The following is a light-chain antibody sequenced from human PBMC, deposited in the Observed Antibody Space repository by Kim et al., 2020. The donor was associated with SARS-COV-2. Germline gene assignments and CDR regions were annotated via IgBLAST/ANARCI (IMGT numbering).Light chain of an antibody. CDR3: LHHKDYPYT. J-gene: IGKJ1*01. V-gene: IGKV1-17*03. CDR2: GAS. CDR1: HDIYTY. Sequence: DSVGDRSTLTCQASHDIYTYLAWFQHTPGKVPERLISGASRLQSGVPSRLSGSGSGAEFTLTISNLQPEDVATYYCLHHKDYPYTFGQGTKVDIK.